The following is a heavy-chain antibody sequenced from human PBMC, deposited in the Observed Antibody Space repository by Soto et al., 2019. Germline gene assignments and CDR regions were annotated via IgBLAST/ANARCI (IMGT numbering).Heavy chain of an antibody. Sequence: QVHLQESGPGLVKPSQTLSLTCDVSGDFIGSVDYYWTCLRQPPGKVLEFIGYIYTTGKTYDNPSLESRPFISLDTSMSQFFLRLTAVTAADTAMYYCASSLSSSPGYCDPWGQGTLVTVSS. CDR1: GDFIGSVDYY. V-gene: IGHV4-30-4*01. CDR2: IYTTGKT. CDR3: ASSLSSSPGYCDP. J-gene: IGHJ5*02. D-gene: IGHD6-6*01.